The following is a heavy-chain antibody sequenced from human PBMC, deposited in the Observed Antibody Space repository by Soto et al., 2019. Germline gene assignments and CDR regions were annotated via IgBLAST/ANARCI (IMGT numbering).Heavy chain of an antibody. CDR1: GGSISSGDYY. Sequence: QVQLQESGPGLVKPSQTLSLTCTVSGGSISSGDYYWSWIRQPPGKGLEWIGYIYYSGSTYYNPSHKGRVTISVDTSKNQFSLKLSSVTAADSAVYYCARVRTTLIFDYWGQGTLVTVSS. J-gene: IGHJ4*02. V-gene: IGHV4-30-4*01. D-gene: IGHD1-26*01. CDR2: IYYSGST. CDR3: ARVRTTLIFDY.